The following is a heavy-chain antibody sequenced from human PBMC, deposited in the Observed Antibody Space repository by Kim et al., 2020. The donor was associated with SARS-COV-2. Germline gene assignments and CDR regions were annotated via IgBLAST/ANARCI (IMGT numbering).Heavy chain of an antibody. Sequence: SETLSLTCTVSGGSISSGGYYWSWIRQHPGKGLEWIGYIYYSGSTYYNPSLKSRVTISVDTSKNQFSLKLSSVTAADTAVYYCARGGDSSSWYPQEGEWFDPWGQGTLVTVSS. V-gene: IGHV4-31*03. CDR3: ARGGDSSSWYPQEGEWFDP. D-gene: IGHD6-13*01. CDR2: IYYSGST. J-gene: IGHJ5*02. CDR1: GGSISSGGYY.